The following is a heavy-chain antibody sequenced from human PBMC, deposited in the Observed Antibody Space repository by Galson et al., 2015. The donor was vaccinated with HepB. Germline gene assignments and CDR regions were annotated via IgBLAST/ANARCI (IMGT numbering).Heavy chain of an antibody. V-gene: IGHV3-30*04. D-gene: IGHD2-15*01. Sequence: SLRLSCAASGFTFSSYAMHWVRQAPGKGLEWVAVISHDGSNKYYADSVKGRFTISRDNSKNTLFLQMNSLRAEDTAVYYCATGGSCYSCFDYWGQGTLVTVSS. CDR1: GFTFSSYA. CDR2: ISHDGSNK. J-gene: IGHJ4*02. CDR3: ATGGSCYSCFDY.